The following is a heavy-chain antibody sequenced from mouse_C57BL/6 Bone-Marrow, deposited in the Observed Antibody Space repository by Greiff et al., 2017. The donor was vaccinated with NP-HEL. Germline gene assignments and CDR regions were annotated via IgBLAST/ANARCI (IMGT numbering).Heavy chain of an antibody. CDR1: GYTFTDYN. J-gene: IGHJ2*01. CDR3: ARATGIYYGNLYYFDY. D-gene: IGHD2-1*01. CDR2: INPNNGGT. Sequence: EVKLQESGPELVKPGASVKIPCKASGYTFTDYNMDWVKQSHGKSLEWIGDINPNNGGTIYNQKFKGKATLTVDKSSSTAYMELRSLTSEDTAVYYCARATGIYYGNLYYFDYWGQGTTLTVSS. V-gene: IGHV1-18*01.